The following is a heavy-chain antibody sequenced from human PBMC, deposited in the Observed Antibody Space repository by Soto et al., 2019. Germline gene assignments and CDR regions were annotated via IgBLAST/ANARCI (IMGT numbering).Heavy chain of an antibody. V-gene: IGHV3-23*01. CDR2: ISGSGGST. J-gene: IGHJ5*01. Sequence: EVQLLESGGGLVQPGGSLRLSCAASGFTFSSYAMSWVRQAPGKGLEWVSAISGSGGSTYYADSVKGRFTISRDNCKNTLYLQMNSLRAEDTAVYYCAKFPLPIAAAGLGWFDSWGQGTLVTVSS. CDR3: AKFPLPIAAAGLGWFDS. CDR1: GFTFSSYA. D-gene: IGHD6-13*01.